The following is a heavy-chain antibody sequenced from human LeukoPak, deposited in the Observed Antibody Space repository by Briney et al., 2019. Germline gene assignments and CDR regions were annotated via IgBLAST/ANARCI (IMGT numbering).Heavy chain of an antibody. V-gene: IGHV3-66*01. CDR2: IYSGGST. CDR3: ARTLGSSGYYPFDY. CDR1: GFTVSSNY. D-gene: IGHD3-22*01. Sequence: GGSLRLSCAASGFTVSSNYMSWVRQAPGKWLEWVSVIYSGGSTYYADSVKGRFTISRDNSKNTLYLQMNSLRAEDTAVYYCARTLGSSGYYPFDYWGQGTLVTVSS. J-gene: IGHJ4*02.